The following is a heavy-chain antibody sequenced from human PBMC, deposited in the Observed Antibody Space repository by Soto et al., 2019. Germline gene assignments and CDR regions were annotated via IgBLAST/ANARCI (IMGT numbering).Heavy chain of an antibody. D-gene: IGHD3-10*01. J-gene: IGHJ5*02. V-gene: IGHV1-46*03. CDR2: INPSGGST. Sequence: ASVKVSCKASGYTFTSYYMHWVRQAPGQGLEWMGIINPSGGSTSYAQKFQGRVTMTRDTSTSTFYMELSSLRSEDTALYYCARAPQLLWFGELLWWFDPWGQGTLVTVSS. CDR1: GYTFTSYY. CDR3: ARAPQLLWFGELLWWFDP.